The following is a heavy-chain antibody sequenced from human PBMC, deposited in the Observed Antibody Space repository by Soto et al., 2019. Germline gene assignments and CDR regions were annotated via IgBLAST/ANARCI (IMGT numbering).Heavy chain of an antibody. CDR3: ARGRSILTDFDY. V-gene: IGHV4-34*01. CDR1: GGSFSGYY. CDR2: INHSGST. Sequence: QVQLQQWGAGLLKPSETLSLTCAVYGGSFSGYYWSWIRQPPGKGLEWIGEINHSGSTNYNPSLKSRVTISVDTSKNQFSLKLSSVTAADTAVYYCARGRSILTDFDYWGQGTLVTVYS. D-gene: IGHD3-9*01. J-gene: IGHJ4*02.